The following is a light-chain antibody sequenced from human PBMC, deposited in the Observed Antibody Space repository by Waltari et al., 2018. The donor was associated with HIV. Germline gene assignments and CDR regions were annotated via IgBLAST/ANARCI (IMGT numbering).Light chain of an antibody. Sequence: QSALTPPASVSGSPGQSVTISCTGTSSAVWRYNLVSWYQQTPGKAPKLMIYEVSKRPSGVSNRFSGSKSGNTASLTISGLQAEDEADYYCCSYAGSSTLFGGGTKLTVL. CDR1: SSAVWRYNL. CDR2: EVS. J-gene: IGLJ3*02. V-gene: IGLV2-23*02. CDR3: CSYAGSSTL.